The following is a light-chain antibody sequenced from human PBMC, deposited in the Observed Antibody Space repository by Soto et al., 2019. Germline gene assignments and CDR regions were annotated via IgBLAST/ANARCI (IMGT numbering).Light chain of an antibody. CDR2: DAS. J-gene: IGKJ4*01. CDR3: QQRSNWRLT. Sequence: EIVLTQSPATLSLSPGERATLSCRAGQSISSYLAWYQQKPGQAPRLLIYDASNRATGIPARFSGSGSGTDFTLTISSLEPEDFAVYYCQQRSNWRLTFGGGTKVEIK. CDR1: QSISSY. V-gene: IGKV3-11*01.